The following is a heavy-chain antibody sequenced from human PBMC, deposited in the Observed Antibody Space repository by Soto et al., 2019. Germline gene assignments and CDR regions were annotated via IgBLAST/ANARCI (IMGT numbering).Heavy chain of an antibody. J-gene: IGHJ4*02. CDR1: GGSFSGYY. CDR2: INHSGST. CDR3: ARGGGATVTAFDY. D-gene: IGHD4-17*01. V-gene: IGHV4-34*01. Sequence: QVQLQQWGAGLLKPSETLSLTCAVYGGSFSGYYWSWIRQPPGKGLEWIREINHSGSTNYNPSLKSRVTISVDTSKNQFSLKLSSVTAADTAVYYCARGGGATVTAFDYWGQGTLVTVSS.